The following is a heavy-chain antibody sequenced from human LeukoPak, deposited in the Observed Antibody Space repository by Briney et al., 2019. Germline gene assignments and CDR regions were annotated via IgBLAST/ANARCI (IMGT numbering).Heavy chain of an antibody. J-gene: IGHJ6*03. CDR3: ARDSRYYYMDV. CDR1: GFTFSSYG. V-gene: IGHV3-33*01. Sequence: GRSLRLSCAASGFTFSSYGMHWVRQVPGKELEWVAVIWYDGSNKYYADSVKGRFTISRDNSKNTLYLQMNSLRAEDTAVYYCARDSRYYYMDVWGKGTTVTVSS. CDR2: IWYDGSNK.